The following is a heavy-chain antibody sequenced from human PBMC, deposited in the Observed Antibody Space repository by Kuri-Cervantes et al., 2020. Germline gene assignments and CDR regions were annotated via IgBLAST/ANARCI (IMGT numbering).Heavy chain of an antibody. V-gene: IGHV1-69*05. CDR3: ARARYSSGWGYFDY. D-gene: IGHD6-19*01. CDR1: GGTFSTHA. CDR2: IIPIFGTA. J-gene: IGHJ4*02. Sequence: SVKVSCKASGGTFSTHAISWVRQAPGQGLEWMGGIIPIFGTANYAQKFQGRVTITTDESTSTAYMELSSLRSEDTAVYYCARARYSSGWGYFDYWGQGTLVTVSS.